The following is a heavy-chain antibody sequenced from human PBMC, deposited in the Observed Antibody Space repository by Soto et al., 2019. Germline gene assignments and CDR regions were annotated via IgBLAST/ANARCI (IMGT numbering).Heavy chain of an antibody. V-gene: IGHV4-31*03. CDR1: RGSIRSGGYY. D-gene: IGHD6-13*01. CDR3: ARHKTIGAAAGKGWFEP. CDR2: IYYSGST. J-gene: IGHJ5*02. Sequence: SEPLSLTCSVSRGSIRSGGYYWICLRQQPGKGLEWIGYIYYSGSTYYNPSLKSRVTISVDTSKNQFSLKLTSVTAADMAMYYCARHKTIGAAAGKGWFEPWGQGTLVTVSS.